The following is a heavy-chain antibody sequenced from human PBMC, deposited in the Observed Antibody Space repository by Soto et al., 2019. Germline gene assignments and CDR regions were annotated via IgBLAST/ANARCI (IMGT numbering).Heavy chain of an antibody. CDR1: GFTFTRYS. CDR2: ISSTTNYI. Sequence: PGGSLRLSCAASGFTFTRYSMNWVRQAPGKGLEWVSSISSTTNYIYYGDSMKGRFTISRDNAKNSLYLEMNSLRAEDTAVYYCARESEDLTSNFDYWGQGTLVTISS. CDR3: ARESEDLTSNFDY. V-gene: IGHV3-21*06. J-gene: IGHJ4*02.